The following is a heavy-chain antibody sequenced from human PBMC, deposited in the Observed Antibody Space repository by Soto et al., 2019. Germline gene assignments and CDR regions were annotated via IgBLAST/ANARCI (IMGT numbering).Heavy chain of an antibody. J-gene: IGHJ4*02. CDR3: SRGPFVYSSIWYYDY. V-gene: IGHV3-20*04. CDR1: GFTFGDFA. D-gene: IGHD6-13*01. Sequence: EVQLVESGGGVVRPGGSLRLSCAASGFTFGDFAMSWVRQVPGKGLEWVSGINWSAASTYYADSVRGRFTISRDSAKNSIYLQANSLRAEDSALYYCSRGPFVYSSIWYYDYWGQGTLVTVSS. CDR2: INWSAAST.